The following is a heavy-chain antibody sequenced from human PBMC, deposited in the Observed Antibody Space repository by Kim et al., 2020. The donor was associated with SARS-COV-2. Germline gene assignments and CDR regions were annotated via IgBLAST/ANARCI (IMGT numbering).Heavy chain of an antibody. D-gene: IGHD2-2*01. CDR3: AIGLLHCSSTSCYAPLFDY. J-gene: IGHJ4*02. Sequence: SETLSLTCTVSGGSISSSSYYWGWIRQPPGKGLEWIGSIYYSGSTYYNPSLKSRVTISVDTSKNQFSLKLSSVNAADTAVYYCAIGLLHCSSTSCYAPLFDYWGQGTLVTVSS. CDR2: IYYSGST. V-gene: IGHV4-39*01. CDR1: GGSISSSSYY.